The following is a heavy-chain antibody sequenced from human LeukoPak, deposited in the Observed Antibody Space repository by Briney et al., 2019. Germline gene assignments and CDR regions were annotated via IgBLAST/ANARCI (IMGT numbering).Heavy chain of an antibody. J-gene: IGHJ4*02. CDR2: ISSSSSTI. V-gene: IGHV3-48*04. Sequence: GGSLRLSCAASGLTFSTTSMNWVRQAPGKGLEWVSYISSSSSTIYYADSVKGRFTISRDNAKNSLYLQMNSLRAEDTAVYYCARDNLPAYYYDSSGYWAFDYWGQGTLVTVSS. D-gene: IGHD3-22*01. CDR3: ARDNLPAYYYDSSGYWAFDY. CDR1: GLTFSTTS.